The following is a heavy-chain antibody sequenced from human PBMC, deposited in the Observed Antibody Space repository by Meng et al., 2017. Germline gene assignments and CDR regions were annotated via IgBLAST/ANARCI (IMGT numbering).Heavy chain of an antibody. D-gene: IGHD3-22*01. J-gene: IGHJ3*02. V-gene: IGHV4-59*01. Sequence: ESLKISCTASGGSISSYYWSWIRQPPGKGLEWIGYIYYSGSTNYNPSLKSRVTISVDTSKNQFSLKLSSVTAADTAVYYCARESDSSGYYYRVDAFDIWGQGTMVTVSS. CDR1: GGSISSYY. CDR3: ARESDSSGYYYRVDAFDI. CDR2: IYYSGST.